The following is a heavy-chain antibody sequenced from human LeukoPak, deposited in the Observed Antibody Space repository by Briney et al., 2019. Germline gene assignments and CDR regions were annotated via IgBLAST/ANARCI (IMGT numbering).Heavy chain of an antibody. D-gene: IGHD1-26*01. Sequence: GGSLRLSCAASGFTFSSYSMNWIRQAPGKGLEWVSSISSSSSYIYYADSVKGRFTISRDNAKNSLYLQMNSLRAEDTAVYYCARGETVWEPLPPPPDYWGQGTLVTVSS. CDR3: ARGETVWEPLPPPPDY. J-gene: IGHJ4*02. CDR2: ISSSSSYI. V-gene: IGHV3-21*01. CDR1: GFTFSSYS.